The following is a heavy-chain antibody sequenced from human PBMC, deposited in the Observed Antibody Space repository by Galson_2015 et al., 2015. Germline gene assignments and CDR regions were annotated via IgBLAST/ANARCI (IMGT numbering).Heavy chain of an antibody. CDR3: ARGCSSTTCYTRFLGWFDP. Sequence: SLRLSCAASGFTFSSYRMNWVRQAPGKGLEWVSYISSSSSTIYYADSVKGRFTISRDNAKNSLYLQMNSLRDEDTAVYYCARGCSSTTCYTRFLGWFDPWGQGTLVTVSS. V-gene: IGHV3-48*02. J-gene: IGHJ5*02. D-gene: IGHD2-2*02. CDR1: GFTFSSYR. CDR2: ISSSSSTI.